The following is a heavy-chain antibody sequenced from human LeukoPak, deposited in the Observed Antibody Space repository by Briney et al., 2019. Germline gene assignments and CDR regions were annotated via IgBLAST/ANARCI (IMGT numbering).Heavy chain of an antibody. CDR1: GFTFSAFS. CDR2: ISSSSIII. D-gene: IGHD6-13*01. J-gene: IGHJ6*03. Sequence: GGSLRLSCAASGFTFSAFSMNWVRQAPGKGLEWLSYISSSSIIIHYADSVKGRFTISSDKAKNSLYLQMNSLRVEDTAVYYCAREIDGTSAAFYDYYMDVWGKGTTVTVSS. CDR3: AREIDGTSAAFYDYYMDV. V-gene: IGHV3-48*01.